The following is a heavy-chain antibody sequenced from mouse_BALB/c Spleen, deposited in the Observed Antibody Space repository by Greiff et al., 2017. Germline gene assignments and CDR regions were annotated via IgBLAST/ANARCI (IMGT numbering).Heavy chain of an antibody. J-gene: IGHJ4*01. CDR2: IWSDGST. D-gene: IGHD2-14*01. CDR3: ARNYYRYEGAMDY. CDR1: GFSLTSYG. Sequence: VKLQESGPDLVAPSQSLSITCTVSGFSLTSYGVHWVRQPPGKGLEWLVVIWSDGSTTYNSALKSRLSISKDNSKSQVFLKMNSLQTDDTAMYYCARNYYRYEGAMDYWGQGTSVTVSS. V-gene: IGHV2-6-2*01.